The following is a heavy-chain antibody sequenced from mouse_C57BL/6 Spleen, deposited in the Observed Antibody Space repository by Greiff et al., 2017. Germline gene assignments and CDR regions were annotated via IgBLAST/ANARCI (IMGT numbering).Heavy chain of an antibody. V-gene: IGHV2-6*01. Sequence: VMLVESGPGLVAPSQSLSITCTVSGFSLTSYGVDWVRQSPGQGLEWLGVIWGVGSTNYNSALKSRLSISKDNSKSQVFLKMNSLQTDDTAMYYCARDWDYYAMDYWGQGTSVTVSS. CDR1: GFSLTSYG. J-gene: IGHJ4*01. CDR2: IWGVGST. CDR3: ARDWDYYAMDY. D-gene: IGHD4-1*01.